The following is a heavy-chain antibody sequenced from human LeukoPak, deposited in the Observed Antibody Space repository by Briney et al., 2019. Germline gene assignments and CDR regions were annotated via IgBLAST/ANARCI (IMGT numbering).Heavy chain of an antibody. CDR3: AKDDSLSFDS. D-gene: IGHD2/OR15-2a*01. CDR2: IRGSWCST. V-gene: IGHV3-23*01. Sequence: GGSLRLSCAASGFTCSIYGMIGVRHAPGKGLEGVSAIRGSWCSTYYAYCVKGRFTISRDNSKNTLYTQMKSLRAEGTPVYYGAKDDSLSFDSWGPRNLVTAS. CDR1: GFTCSIYG. J-gene: IGHJ4*02.